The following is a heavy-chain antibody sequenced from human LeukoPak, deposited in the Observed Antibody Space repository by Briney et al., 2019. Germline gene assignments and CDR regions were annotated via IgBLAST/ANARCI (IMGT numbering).Heavy chain of an antibody. CDR2: TNSDGSST. D-gene: IGHD4-17*01. J-gene: IGHJ4*02. CDR3: ARDSHGDYVDFDY. CDR1: GFTFSSYW. Sequence: GGSLRLSCAASGFTFSSYWMHWVRQAPGKGLVWVSRTNSDGSSTSYADSVKGRFTISRDNAKNTLYLQKNSLRAEDTAVYYCARDSHGDYVDFDYWGQGTLVTVSS. V-gene: IGHV3-74*01.